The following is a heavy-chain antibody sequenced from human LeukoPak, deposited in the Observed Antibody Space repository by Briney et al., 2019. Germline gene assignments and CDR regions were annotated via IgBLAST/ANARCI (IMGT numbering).Heavy chain of an antibody. Sequence: PSETLSLTCAVYGGSFSGYYWSWIRQPPGKGLEWIGEINHSGSTNYNPSLKSRVTISVDTPQNQFSLKLSSVTAADTAVYYCARRAMIRGFPPDYWGQGTLVTVSS. CDR3: ARRAMIRGFPPDY. CDR1: GGSFSGYY. V-gene: IGHV4-34*01. CDR2: INHSGST. J-gene: IGHJ4*02. D-gene: IGHD3-22*01.